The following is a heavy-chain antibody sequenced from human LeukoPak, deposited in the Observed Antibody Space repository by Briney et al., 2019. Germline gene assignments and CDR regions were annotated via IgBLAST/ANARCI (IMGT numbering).Heavy chain of an antibody. Sequence: GGSLRLSCAASGFTFSSYAMHWVRQAPGKGLEYVSAISSNGSSTYYANSVKGRFTISRDNSKNTLYLQMGSLRAEDMAVYYCAREGYCSSTSCFDYWGQGTLVTVSS. V-gene: IGHV3-64*01. CDR3: AREGYCSSTSCFDY. CDR2: ISSNGSST. CDR1: GFTFSSYA. J-gene: IGHJ4*02. D-gene: IGHD2-2*01.